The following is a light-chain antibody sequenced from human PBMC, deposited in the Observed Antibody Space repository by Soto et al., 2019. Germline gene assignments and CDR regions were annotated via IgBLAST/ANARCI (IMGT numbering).Light chain of an antibody. Sequence: LTQPRSVSGSPGQSVTISCTGTSSDVGGYNHVSWYQQNPGEAPKVMIFDVSKRPSGVPDRFSGSKSDNTASLTISGLQAEDEADYYCCSYAGSSAYVFGAGTKVTVL. CDR1: SSDVGGYNH. CDR2: DVS. CDR3: CSYAGSSAYV. J-gene: IGLJ1*01. V-gene: IGLV2-11*01.